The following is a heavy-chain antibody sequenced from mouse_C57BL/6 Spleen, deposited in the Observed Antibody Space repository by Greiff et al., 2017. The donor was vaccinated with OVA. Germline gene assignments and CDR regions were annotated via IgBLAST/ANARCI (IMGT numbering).Heavy chain of an antibody. D-gene: IGHD1-1*01. V-gene: IGHV1-52*01. CDR3: ASWNYGSSYDYFDY. CDR1: GYTFTSYW. CDR2: IDPSDSET. J-gene: IGHJ2*01. Sequence: VQLQQSGAELVRPGSSVKLSCKASGYTFTSYWMHWVKQRPIQGLEWIGNIDPSDSETPYNQKFKDKATLTVDKSSSTAYMQLSSLTSEDSAVYYCASWNYGSSYDYFDYWGQGTTLTVSS.